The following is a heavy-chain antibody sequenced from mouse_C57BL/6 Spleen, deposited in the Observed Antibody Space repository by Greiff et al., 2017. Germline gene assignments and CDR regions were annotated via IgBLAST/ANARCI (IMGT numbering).Heavy chain of an antibody. CDR1: GYTFTDYE. J-gene: IGHJ3*01. CDR2: IDPETGGT. D-gene: IGHD2-4*01. CDR3: TRCIPYDYGSAFAY. V-gene: IGHV1-15*01. Sequence: QVQLQQSGAELVRPGASVTLSCKASGYTFTDYEMHWVKQTPVHGLEWIGAIDPETGGTAYNQKFKGKAILTEDKSSTTAYIELRSLPSEDSAVYYCTRCIPYDYGSAFAYWGQGTLVTVSA.